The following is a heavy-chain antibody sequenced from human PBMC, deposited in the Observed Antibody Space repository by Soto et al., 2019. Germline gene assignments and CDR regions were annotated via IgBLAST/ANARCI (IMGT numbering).Heavy chain of an antibody. CDR1: GGTFSSYA. CDR2: IIPIFGTA. V-gene: IGHV1-69*06. J-gene: IGHJ6*02. CDR3: ARGGYPTTSPLDYYYGMDV. D-gene: IGHD5-18*01. Sequence: GASVKVSCKASGGTFSSYAISWVRQAPGQGLEWMGGIIPIFGTANYAQKFQGRVTITADKSTSTAYMELSSLRSEDTAVYYCARGGYPTTSPLDYYYGMDVWGQGTTVTVSS.